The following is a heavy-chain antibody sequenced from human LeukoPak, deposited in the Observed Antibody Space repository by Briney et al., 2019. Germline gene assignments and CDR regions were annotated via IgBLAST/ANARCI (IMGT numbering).Heavy chain of an antibody. J-gene: IGHJ6*02. Sequence: SETLSLTCTVSGGSISSGGYYWSWIRQYSGKGLEWIGYIYYSGSTHYNPSLKSRVTISVDKAKNQFSLKMRSVTAADTAVYYCARDRLATGGMDVWGQGTTVTVSS. D-gene: IGHD1-26*01. CDR2: IYYSGST. CDR1: GGSISSGGYY. CDR3: ARDRLATGGMDV. V-gene: IGHV4-31*03.